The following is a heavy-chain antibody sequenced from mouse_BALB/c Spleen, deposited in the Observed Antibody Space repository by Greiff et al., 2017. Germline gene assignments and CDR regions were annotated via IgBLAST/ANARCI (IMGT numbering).Heavy chain of an antibody. CDR1: GFSLTGYG. D-gene: IGHD1-1*01. CDR2: IWGDGST. V-gene: IGHV2-6-7*01. Sequence: QVHVKQSGPGLVAPSQSLSITCTVSGFSLTGYGVNWVRQPPGKGLEWLGMIWGDGSTDYNSALKSRLSISKDNSKSQVFLKMNSLQTDDTARYYCASSSPYYAMDYWGQGTSVTVAS. J-gene: IGHJ4*01. CDR3: ASSSPYYAMDY.